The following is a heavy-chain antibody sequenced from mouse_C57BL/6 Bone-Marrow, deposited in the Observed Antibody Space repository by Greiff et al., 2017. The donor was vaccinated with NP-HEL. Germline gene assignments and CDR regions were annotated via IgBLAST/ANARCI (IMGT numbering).Heavy chain of an antibody. V-gene: IGHV3-5*01. J-gene: IGHJ1*03. CDR3: ARDDYYGSSYVGDFDV. Sequence: EVQLQQSGPGLVKPSQTVFLTCTVTGISITTGNYRWSWIRQFPGNKLEWIGYIYYSGTITYNPSLTSRTTITRDTPKNQFFLEMNSLTDEDTATYYCARDDYYGSSYVGDFDVWGTGTTVTVSS. CDR1: GISITTGNYR. CDR2: IYYSGTI. D-gene: IGHD1-1*01.